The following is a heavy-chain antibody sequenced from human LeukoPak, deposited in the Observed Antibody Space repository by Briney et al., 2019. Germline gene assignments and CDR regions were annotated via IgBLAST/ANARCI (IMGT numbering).Heavy chain of an antibody. CDR3: ARDQVEAEFDY. CDR1: GFTFSGYW. Sequence: GGSLRLSCAASGFTFSGYWMHWVRQAPGKGLVWVSRINSDGSSTSYADSVKGRFTISRDNAKNTLYLQMNSLRAEDTAVYYCARDQVEAEFDYWGQGTLVTVSS. V-gene: IGHV3-74*01. CDR2: INSDGSST. J-gene: IGHJ4*02. D-gene: IGHD6-19*01.